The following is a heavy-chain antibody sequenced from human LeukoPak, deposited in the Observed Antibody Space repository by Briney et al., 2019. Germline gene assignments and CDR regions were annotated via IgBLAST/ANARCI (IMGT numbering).Heavy chain of an antibody. CDR2: INTDGSST. Sequence: GGSLRLSCAASGFTFSSYWMHWVRQAPGKGLVWVSRINTDGSSTSYADSVKGRFTISRDNAKNSLYLQMNSLRAEDTAVYYCARGGSSSPPFDYWGQGTLVTVSS. CDR3: ARGGSSSPPFDY. J-gene: IGHJ4*02. V-gene: IGHV3-74*01. D-gene: IGHD6-13*01. CDR1: GFTFSSYW.